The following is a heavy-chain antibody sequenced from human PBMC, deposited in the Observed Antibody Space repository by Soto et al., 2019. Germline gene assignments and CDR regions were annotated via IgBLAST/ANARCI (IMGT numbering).Heavy chain of an antibody. V-gene: IGHV1-18*01. CDR1: GYTFTRYG. D-gene: IGHD3-22*01. CDR3: ARDSSSGYFDSSDYPTGFDF. Sequence: QVQLVQSGAEVKKPGASVKVSCKTSGYTFTRYGFSWVRQAPGQGLEWMGWISGSNDDTNYAQEFRDRVTMTKDTPTSTAYMELRSLRSDDTAVYYCARDSSSGYFDSSDYPTGFDFWGQGTLVTVSS. CDR2: ISGSNDDT. J-gene: IGHJ4*02.